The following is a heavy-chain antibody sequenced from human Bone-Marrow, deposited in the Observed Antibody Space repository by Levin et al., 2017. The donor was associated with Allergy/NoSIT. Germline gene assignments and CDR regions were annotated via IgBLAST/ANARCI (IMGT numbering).Heavy chain of an antibody. Sequence: PGGSLRLSCAASGFSVSDYYFNWVRQAPGKGLEWVSVIYSGGTTYYADSVKGRFTISRDDSTNTVFLQMNSLSADDTAVYYGAGSLIIVRCRRDGCDLWGQGTKVTVS. J-gene: IGHJ3*01. CDR2: IYSGGTT. CDR1: GFSVSDYY. D-gene: IGHD2/OR15-2a*01. CDR3: AGSLIIVRCRRDGCDL. V-gene: IGHV3-53*01.